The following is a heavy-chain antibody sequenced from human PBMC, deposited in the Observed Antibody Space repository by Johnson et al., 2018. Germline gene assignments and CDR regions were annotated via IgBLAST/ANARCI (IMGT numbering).Heavy chain of an antibody. CDR2: ISSSSSYI. D-gene: IGHD4-17*01. V-gene: IGHV3-21*01. Sequence: VQLVESGGGLVKPGGSXRLSCAASGFTFSSYSMNWVRQAPGKGLEWVSSISSSSSYIHYADSPTGRFTLSRDTAKNSLDLQMNSLRAEDTAVYYCARSQSAYYGDYVGAEYFQHWGQGTLVTVSS. CDR1: GFTFSSYS. CDR3: ARSQSAYYGDYVGAEYFQH. J-gene: IGHJ1*01.